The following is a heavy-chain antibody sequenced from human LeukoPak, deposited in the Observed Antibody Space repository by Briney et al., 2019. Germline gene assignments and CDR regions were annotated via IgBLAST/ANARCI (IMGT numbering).Heavy chain of an antibody. Sequence: SQTLSLTCAVSGGSISSGGYSWSWIRQPPGKGLEWIGYIYHSGSTYYNPSLKSRVTISVDRSKNQFSLKLSSVTAADTAVYYCAKTVVVAATTLIYYYYGMDVGGQGTTVTVSS. V-gene: IGHV4-30-2*01. D-gene: IGHD2-15*01. CDR3: AKTVVVAATTLIYYYYGMDV. CDR2: IYHSGST. J-gene: IGHJ6*02. CDR1: GGSISSGGYS.